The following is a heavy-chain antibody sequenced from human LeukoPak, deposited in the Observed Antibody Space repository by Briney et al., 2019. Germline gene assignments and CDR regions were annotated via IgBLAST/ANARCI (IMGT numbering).Heavy chain of an antibody. CDR2: IYSGGRT. J-gene: IGHJ4*02. CDR1: GFSVSSNY. Sequence: GGSLRLSCTASGFSVSSNYMSWVRQAPGKGLEWVSVIYSGGRTNYADSVKGRFTISRDNSKNTLYLQMNSLGAKDTAFYYCARGEGLFDYWGQGTLVTVSS. CDR3: ARGEGLFDY. V-gene: IGHV3-53*01.